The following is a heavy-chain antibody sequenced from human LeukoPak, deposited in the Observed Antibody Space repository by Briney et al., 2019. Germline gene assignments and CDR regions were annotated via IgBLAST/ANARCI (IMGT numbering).Heavy chain of an antibody. CDR2: INHSGST. J-gene: IGHJ6*04. V-gene: IGHV4-34*01. Sequence: PSETLSLTCAVYGGSFSGYYWSWIRQPPGKGLEWIGEINHSGSTNYNPSLKSRVTISVDTSKNQFSLKLSSVTAADTAVYYCARWVAVAAPHSWMDVWGKGTTVTVSS. CDR3: ARWVAVAAPHSWMDV. D-gene: IGHD6-19*01. CDR1: GGSFSGYY.